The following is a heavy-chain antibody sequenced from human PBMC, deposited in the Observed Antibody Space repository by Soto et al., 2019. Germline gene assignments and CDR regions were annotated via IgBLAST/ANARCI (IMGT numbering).Heavy chain of an antibody. CDR1: GFTFSTYD. J-gene: IGHJ5*02. Sequence: EVQLVESGGGLVQPGGSLRLSCAASGFTFSTYDMHWVRQATGKGLELVSSIGTEHDAYYPDSVKGRFTISRENAKNSLELQMNRLTAGDTAVYYCARQAAYWHGGGGWLDPWGQGTLVTVSS. CDR3: ARQAAYWHGGGGWLDP. CDR2: IGTEHDA. V-gene: IGHV3-13*01. D-gene: IGHD2-8*02.